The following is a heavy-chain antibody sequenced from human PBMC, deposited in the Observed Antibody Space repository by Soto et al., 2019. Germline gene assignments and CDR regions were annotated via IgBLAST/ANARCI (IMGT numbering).Heavy chain of an antibody. CDR1: GFTFTSSA. Sequence: QMQLVQSGPEVKKPGTSVKVSCKASGFTFTSSAVQWVRQARGQRLEWIGWIVVGSGNTNYAQKFQERVTITRDMSTSTAYMELSSLRSEDTAVYYCAAAMNLTGYYNNPPLFDYWGQGTLVTVSS. CDR3: AAAMNLTGYYNNPPLFDY. CDR2: IVVGSGNT. J-gene: IGHJ4*02. D-gene: IGHD3-9*01. V-gene: IGHV1-58*01.